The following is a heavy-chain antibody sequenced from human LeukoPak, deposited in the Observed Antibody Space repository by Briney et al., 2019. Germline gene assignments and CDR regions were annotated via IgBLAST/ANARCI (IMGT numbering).Heavy chain of an antibody. CDR3: AGEAIFGLVTQYWYFDL. V-gene: IGHV4-4*07. CDR1: GGSISSNY. J-gene: IGHJ2*01. D-gene: IGHD3/OR15-3a*01. Sequence: PPETLSLTCTVSGGSISSNYWNWIRQPAGKGLEWIGHIYTSGNTNYNPSLNSRVTMSLDTSKNQFSLKLSSVTAADTAVYYCAGEAIFGLVTQYWYFDLWGRGTLVTVSS. CDR2: IYTSGNT.